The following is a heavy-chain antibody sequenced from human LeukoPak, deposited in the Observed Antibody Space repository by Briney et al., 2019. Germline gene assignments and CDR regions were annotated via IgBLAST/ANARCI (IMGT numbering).Heavy chain of an antibody. CDR2: IYHSGST. CDR1: GGSISSGGYS. CDR3: ARFPSYSSSWSQSGDAFDI. J-gene: IGHJ3*02. D-gene: IGHD6-13*01. V-gene: IGHV4-30-2*01. Sequence: SETLSLTCAVSGGSISSGGYSWSWIRQPPGKGLEWIGYIYHSGSTYYNPSLKSRVTISVDRSKNQFSLKLSSVTAADTAVYYCARFPSYSSSWSQSGDAFDIWGQGTMVTVSS.